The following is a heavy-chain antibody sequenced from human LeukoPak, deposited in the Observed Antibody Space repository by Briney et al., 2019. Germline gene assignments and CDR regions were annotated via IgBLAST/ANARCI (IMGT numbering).Heavy chain of an antibody. CDR3: AKDFASIDYDFWSGSHFDY. V-gene: IGHV3-23*01. Sequence: GGSLRLSCAASGFTFSSYAMSWVRQARGKGLEWVSAISGSGGSTYYADSVKGRFTISRDNSKNTLYLQMNSLRAEDTAVYYCAKDFASIDYDFWSGSHFDYWGQGTLVTVSS. CDR2: ISGSGGST. D-gene: IGHD3-3*01. CDR1: GFTFSSYA. J-gene: IGHJ4*02.